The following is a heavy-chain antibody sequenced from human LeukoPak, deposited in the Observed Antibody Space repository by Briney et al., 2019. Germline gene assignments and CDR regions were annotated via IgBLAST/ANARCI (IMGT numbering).Heavy chain of an antibody. CDR1: GGSISSGGYY. CDR3: ALSGYYGSGSYYH. V-gene: IGHV4-30-2*01. CDR2: IYHSGST. Sequence: SQTLSLTCTVSGGSISSGGYYWSWIRQPPGKGLEWIGYIYHSGSTYYNPSLKSRVTISVDRSKNQFSLKLSSVTAADTAVYYCALSGYYGSGSYYHWGQGTLVTVSS. J-gene: IGHJ4*02. D-gene: IGHD3-10*01.